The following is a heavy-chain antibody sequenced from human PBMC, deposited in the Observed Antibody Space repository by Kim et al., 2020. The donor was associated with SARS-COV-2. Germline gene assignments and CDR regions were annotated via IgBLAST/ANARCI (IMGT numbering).Heavy chain of an antibody. D-gene: IGHD3-22*01. J-gene: IGHJ4*02. CDR2: INAGNGNT. V-gene: IGHV1-3*01. Sequence: ASVKVSCKASGYTFTSYAMHWVRQAPGQRLEWMGWINAGNGNTKYSQKFQGRVTITRDTSASTAYMELSSLRSEDTAVYYCARVGPLRSSGYYLHEYYFDYWGQGTLVTVSS. CDR1: GYTFTSYA. CDR3: ARVGPLRSSGYYLHEYYFDY.